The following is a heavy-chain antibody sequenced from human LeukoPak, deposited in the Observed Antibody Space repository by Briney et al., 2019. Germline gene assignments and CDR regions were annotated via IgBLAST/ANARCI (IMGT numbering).Heavy chain of an antibody. J-gene: IGHJ4*02. CDR1: GFTFSSSA. CDR3: AKDCCDYSPLDH. Sequence: GGSLRLSCAASGFTFSSSAMSWVRQAPGKGLEWVSAISNTGHNTHYADSVQGRFTISRDNSKNTVYLQMNSLRADDTAIYYCAKDCCDYSPLDHWGQGTQVTVSS. CDR2: ISNTGHNT. D-gene: IGHD2-15*01. V-gene: IGHV3-23*01.